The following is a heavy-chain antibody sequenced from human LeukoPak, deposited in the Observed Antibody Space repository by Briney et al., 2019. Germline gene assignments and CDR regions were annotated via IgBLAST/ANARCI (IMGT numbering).Heavy chain of an antibody. D-gene: IGHD2-21*02. CDR2: FDPEDGET. J-gene: IGHJ4*02. Sequence: GASVRVSCTVSGYTLTELSMDWVRQAPGKGLGWRGGFDPEDGETIYAQKFQGRVTMTEDTSTDTAYMELSSLRSEDTAVYYCATEPYCGGDCYEGWGQGTLVTVSS. CDR3: ATEPYCGGDCYEG. CDR1: GYTLTELS. V-gene: IGHV1-24*01.